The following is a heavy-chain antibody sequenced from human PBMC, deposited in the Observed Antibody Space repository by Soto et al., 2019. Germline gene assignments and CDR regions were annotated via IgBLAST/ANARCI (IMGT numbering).Heavy chain of an antibody. CDR2: IIPIFGTA. CDR3: ARKFIAARYYYYGMDV. J-gene: IGHJ6*02. D-gene: IGHD6-6*01. Sequence: QVQLVQSGAEVKKPGSSVKVSCKASGGTFSSYAISWVRQAPGQGLEWMGGIIPIFGTANYAQKFQGRVTITADESTSTAYMELSSLRSDDTAVYYCARKFIAARYYYYGMDVWGQGTTVTVSS. CDR1: GGTFSSYA. V-gene: IGHV1-69*01.